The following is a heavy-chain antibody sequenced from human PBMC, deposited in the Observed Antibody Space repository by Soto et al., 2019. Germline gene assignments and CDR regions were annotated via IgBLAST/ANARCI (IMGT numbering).Heavy chain of an antibody. CDR3: ARGVPATPNWFDP. CDR1: GGSISSGDYY. J-gene: IGHJ5*02. D-gene: IGHD2-2*01. CDR2: IYYSGST. V-gene: IGHV4-30-4*01. Sequence: SETLSLTCTVSGGSISSGDYYWSWIRQPPGKGLEWIGYIYYSGSTYYNPSLKSRVTISVDTSKNQFSLKLGSVTAADTAVYYCARGVPATPNWFDPWGQGTLVTVSS.